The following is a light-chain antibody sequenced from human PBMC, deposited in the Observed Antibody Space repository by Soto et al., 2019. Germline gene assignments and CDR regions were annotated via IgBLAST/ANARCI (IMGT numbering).Light chain of an antibody. V-gene: IGKV3-11*01. Sequence: EVVLTQSPATLSLSPGERATLSCRASQSVGSYLAWYQQKPGQAPRLLIYDASNRATGIPARFSGSGSGTDFTLTISSLEPEDFAVYYCQQRSSWLRTCGQGTRLEIK. J-gene: IGKJ5*01. CDR3: QQRSSWLRT. CDR2: DAS. CDR1: QSVGSY.